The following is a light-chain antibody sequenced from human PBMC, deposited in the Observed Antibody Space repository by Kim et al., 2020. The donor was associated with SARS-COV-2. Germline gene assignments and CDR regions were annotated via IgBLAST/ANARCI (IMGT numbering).Light chain of an antibody. CDR1: KLGDKY. CDR2: QDS. J-gene: IGLJ2*01. V-gene: IGLV3-1*01. CDR3: QAWDSSGV. Sequence: SYELTQPPSVSVSPGQTASITCSGGKLGDKYACWYQQKPGQSPVLVIYQDSKRPSGIPERFSGSNSGNTATLTISGTQAMDEADYYCQAWDSSGVFGGGT.